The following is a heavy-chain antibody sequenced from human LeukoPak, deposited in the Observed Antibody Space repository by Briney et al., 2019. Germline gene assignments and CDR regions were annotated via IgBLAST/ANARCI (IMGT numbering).Heavy chain of an antibody. V-gene: IGHV3-48*03. CDR2: ISSSGSTI. D-gene: IGHD2-15*01. J-gene: IGHJ4*02. CDR3: ARVTPPANFDY. Sequence: GGSLRLSCAASGFTFSSYEMNWVRQAPGKGLEWVSYISSSGSTIYYADSVKGRFTISRDNAKNSLYLQMNSLRAEDTAVYYCARVTPPANFDYWGQGTLVTVSS. CDR1: GFTFSSYE.